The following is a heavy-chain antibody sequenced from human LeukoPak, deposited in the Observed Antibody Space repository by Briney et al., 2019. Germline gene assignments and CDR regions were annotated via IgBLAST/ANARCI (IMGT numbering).Heavy chain of an antibody. CDR2: IIPFFGIA. V-gene: IGHV1-69*04. CDR1: GSTFSSYA. CDR3: ARLDYYDSSGYGKGFDP. D-gene: IGHD3-22*01. J-gene: IGHJ5*02. Sequence: SVKVSCTASGSTFSSYAISWMRQAPRQGIEWMGIIIPFFGIANYAQKFQGRVTITADKSTSTAYMELSSLRSEDTAVYYCARLDYYDSSGYGKGFDPWGQGTLVTVSS.